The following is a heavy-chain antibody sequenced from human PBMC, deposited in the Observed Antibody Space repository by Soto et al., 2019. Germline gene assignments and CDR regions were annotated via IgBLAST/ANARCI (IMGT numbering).Heavy chain of an antibody. Sequence: SETLSLTCTVSGGSISSGDYYWSWIRQPPGKGLEWIGFISYSGSAYYNPSLKSRVTISVDTSKNQFSLNLSFVTAADTAVYYCAKDPLLWFGELLSPSLFDYWGQGTLVTVSS. CDR2: ISYSGSA. CDR3: AKDPLLWFGELLSPSLFDY. D-gene: IGHD3-10*01. V-gene: IGHV4-30-4*01. CDR1: GGSISSGDYY. J-gene: IGHJ4*02.